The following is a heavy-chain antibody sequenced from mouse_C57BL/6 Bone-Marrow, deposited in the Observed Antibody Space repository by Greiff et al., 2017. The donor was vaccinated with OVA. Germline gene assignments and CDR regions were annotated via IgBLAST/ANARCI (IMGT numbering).Heavy chain of an antibody. CDR2: IYPRSGNT. Sequence: QVQLQQSGAELARPGASVKLSCKASGYTFTSYGISWVKQRTGQGLEWIGEIYPRSGNTYYNEKFKGKATLTADKSSSTAYMELRSLTSEDSAVYYCARGGYYSPWCAYWGQGTLVTVSA. CDR1: GYTFTSYG. CDR3: ARGGYYSPWCAY. D-gene: IGHD2-12*01. J-gene: IGHJ3*01. V-gene: IGHV1-81*01.